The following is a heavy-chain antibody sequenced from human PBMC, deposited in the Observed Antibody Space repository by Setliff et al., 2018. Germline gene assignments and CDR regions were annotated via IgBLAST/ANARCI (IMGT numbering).Heavy chain of an antibody. CDR1: GYTFSANA. CDR3: ARDRYYNSWSGTSITAPHDAFDI. Sequence: GASVKVSCKASGYTFSANAIHWVRQAPGQRLEWMGIINPSGGLTRYAQKFQGRVTMTRDTSTSTVYMEVSSLRSEDTAVYYCARDRYYNSWSGTSITAPHDAFDIWGQGTMVTVSS. D-gene: IGHD3-3*01. V-gene: IGHV1-46*03. J-gene: IGHJ3*02. CDR2: INPSGGLT.